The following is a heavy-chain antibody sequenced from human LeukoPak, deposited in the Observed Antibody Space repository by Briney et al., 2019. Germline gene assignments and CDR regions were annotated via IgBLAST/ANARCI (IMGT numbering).Heavy chain of an antibody. Sequence: AGGSLRLSCAASGFTFSTFAVIWVRQPPGEGLEWVSSIFPSGGEIHYADSVRGRFTISRDNSKSTLSLQMNSLRAEDTAIYYCATYRQVLLPFESWGQGTLVTVSS. CDR3: ATYRQVLLPFES. CDR2: IFPSGGEI. V-gene: IGHV3-23*01. J-gene: IGHJ4*02. D-gene: IGHD2-8*02. CDR1: GFTFSTFA.